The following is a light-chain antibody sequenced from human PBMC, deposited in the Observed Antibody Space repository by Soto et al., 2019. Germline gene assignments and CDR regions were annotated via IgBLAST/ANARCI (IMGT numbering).Light chain of an antibody. CDR3: QQRSNWLT. CDR1: QSVSSY. V-gene: IGKV3-11*01. CDR2: DAS. Sequence: EIVLTQSPATLSLSPGERATLSCRASQSVSSYLAWYQQKPGQAPRLLIYDASSRATGIPVRFSGGGSGTDFTLTISSLEPEDFAVYYCQQRSNWLTFGGGTKVEIK. J-gene: IGKJ4*01.